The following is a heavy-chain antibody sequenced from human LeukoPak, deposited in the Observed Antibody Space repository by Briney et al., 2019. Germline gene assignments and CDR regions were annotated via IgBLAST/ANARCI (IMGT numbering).Heavy chain of an antibody. CDR3: ARNPRRIQLWLGSYYYYGMDV. V-gene: IGHV3-11*01. Sequence: PGGSLRLSCAASGFTFSVYYMSWIRQAPGKGLEWVSYISSSGSTIYYADSVKGRFTISRDNAKNSLYLQMNSLRAEDTAVYYCARNPRRIQLWLGSYYYYGMDVWGQGTTVTVSS. CDR1: GFTFSVYY. J-gene: IGHJ6*02. D-gene: IGHD5-18*01. CDR2: ISSSGSTI.